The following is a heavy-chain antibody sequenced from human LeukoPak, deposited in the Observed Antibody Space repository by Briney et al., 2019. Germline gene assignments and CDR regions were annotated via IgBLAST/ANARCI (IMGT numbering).Heavy chain of an antibody. V-gene: IGHV3-74*01. D-gene: IGHD3-22*01. CDR1: GFSFSSYW. Sequence: PGGSLRLSCAASGFSFSSYWMHWVRQGPGKGLVWVSRINSDGSRTNYADSVKGRFTISRDNAENSLYLQMNSLRAEDTAVYYCARSSSGYYYGIYWGQGTLVTVSS. CDR3: ARSSSGYYYGIY. J-gene: IGHJ4*02. CDR2: INSDGSRT.